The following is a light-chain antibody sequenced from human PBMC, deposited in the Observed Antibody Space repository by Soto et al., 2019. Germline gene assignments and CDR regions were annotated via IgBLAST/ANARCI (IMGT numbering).Light chain of an antibody. J-gene: IGLJ2*01. Sequence: QSALTQPPSASGSPGQSVAISCTGTSSSNIGAGYDVHRYQQVPGTAPKLLIYGNNNRPSGVPDRFSGPRSGTSASLAITGLQAEDEADYYCQSYDGSLSGSVFGGGTKVTVL. CDR2: GNN. CDR1: SSNIGAGYD. CDR3: QSYDGSLSGSV. V-gene: IGLV1-40*01.